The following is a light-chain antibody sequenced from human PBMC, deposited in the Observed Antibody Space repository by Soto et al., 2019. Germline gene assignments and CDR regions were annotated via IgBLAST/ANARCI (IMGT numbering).Light chain of an antibody. CDR2: DAS. CDR3: QQRYSWPVT. J-gene: IGKJ5*01. Sequence: EILMTQSPATLSVSPGERVTLSCRASQGVGSTLNWYRQQPGQAPRLLIYDASNRATGIPARFSGSGSETDFTLTISSLEPEDSAVYYCQQRYSWPVTFGQGTRLEIK. V-gene: IGKV3D-11*01. CDR1: QGVGST.